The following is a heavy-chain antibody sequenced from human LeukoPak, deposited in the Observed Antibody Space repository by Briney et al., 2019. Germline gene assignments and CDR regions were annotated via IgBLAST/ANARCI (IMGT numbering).Heavy chain of an antibody. J-gene: IGHJ5*02. Sequence: ASETLSLTCTVSGYSISSGYYWGWIRQPPGKGLAWIGSIYHSGSTYYNPSLKSRVTLSVDTSKNQFSLKLSSVTAADTAVYYCARVCFSGLGWFDPWGQGTLVTVSS. CDR1: GYSISSGYY. D-gene: IGHD6-19*01. CDR2: IYHSGST. CDR3: ARVCFSGLGWFDP. V-gene: IGHV4-38-2*02.